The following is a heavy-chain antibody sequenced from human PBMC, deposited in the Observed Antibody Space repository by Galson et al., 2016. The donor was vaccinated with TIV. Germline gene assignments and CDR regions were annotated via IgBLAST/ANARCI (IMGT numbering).Heavy chain of an antibody. D-gene: IGHD7-27*01. CDR2: MHYDGSDK. CDR1: GFTFTTYG. CDR3: AKLGLDAFDV. Sequence: SLRLSCAASGFTFTTYGMHWVRQTAYKGLEWVAFMHYDGSDKKYADSVKGRFALSRDSSKSTLYLQMNSLRSDDTDMYYCAKLGLDAFDVWGQGTMVTVSS. J-gene: IGHJ3*01. V-gene: IGHV3-30*02.